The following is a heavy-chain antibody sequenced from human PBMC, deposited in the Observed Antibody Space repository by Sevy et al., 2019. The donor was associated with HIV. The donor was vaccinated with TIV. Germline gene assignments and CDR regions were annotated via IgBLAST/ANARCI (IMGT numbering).Heavy chain of an antibody. CDR2: IYHTGKT. V-gene: IGHV4-38-2*02. D-gene: IGHD1-26*01. J-gene: IGHJ4*02. CDR1: DYSIGSGYY. Sequence: SETLSLICSVSDYSIGSGYYWGWIRQPPGQELEWIGTIYHTGKTFYNPSLQSRVAISVDTSKNQFSLRLRSVTAADSAMYYCAGENAWGRGYSWGQGTLVTVSS. CDR3: AGENAWGRGYS.